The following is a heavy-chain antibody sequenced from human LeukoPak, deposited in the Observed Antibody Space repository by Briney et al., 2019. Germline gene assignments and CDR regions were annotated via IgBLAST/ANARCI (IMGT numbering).Heavy chain of an antibody. J-gene: IGHJ4*02. V-gene: IGHV3-7*03. CDR1: GFTFTGYW. Sequence: PGGSLRLSCAASGFTFTGYWMSWLRQAPGKGGEGVAIIRKDDGSAKYYAASVKGRFTISRDNAKTLLYLQMDSLRVEDTAVYYCVRDFVYTTAWGQGTQVTVSS. CDR3: VRDFVYTTA. CDR2: IRKDDGSAK. D-gene: IGHD2-21*02.